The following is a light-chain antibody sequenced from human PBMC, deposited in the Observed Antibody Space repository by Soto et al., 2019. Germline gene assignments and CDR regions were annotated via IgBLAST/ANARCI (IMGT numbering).Light chain of an antibody. CDR1: QSLLHITGET. CDR3: QQYGSSPWT. Sequence: VITQTPLSLSFAPAHPASISCKSSQSLLHITGETFLFWYQQKPGQAPRLLIYGASSRATGIPDRFSGSGSGTDFTLTISRLEPEDFAVYYCQQYGSSPWTFGQGTKVDIK. CDR2: GAS. V-gene: IGKV3-20*01. J-gene: IGKJ1*01.